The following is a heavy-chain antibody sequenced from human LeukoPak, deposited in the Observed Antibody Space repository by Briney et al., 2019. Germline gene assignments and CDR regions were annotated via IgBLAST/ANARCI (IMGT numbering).Heavy chain of an antibody. Sequence: ASVKVSCKASGYTFTSYDINWVRQATGQGLEWMGWMNPNSGNTGYAQKFQGRVTMTRNTSISTAYMELSSLRSEDTAVYYCARVLTGVAVAPSAPDYWGQGTLVTVSS. V-gene: IGHV1-8*01. CDR1: GYTFTSYD. J-gene: IGHJ4*02. D-gene: IGHD6-19*01. CDR2: MNPNSGNT. CDR3: ARVLTGVAVAPSAPDY.